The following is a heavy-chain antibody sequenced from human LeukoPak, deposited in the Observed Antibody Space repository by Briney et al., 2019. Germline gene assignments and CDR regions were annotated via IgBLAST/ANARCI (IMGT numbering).Heavy chain of an antibody. V-gene: IGHV3-21*01. CDR2: ISSSSSYI. CDR3: ATYSGQMSDY. CDR1: GFTFSSYS. Sequence: SGGSLRLSCAASGFTFSSYSMNWVRQAPGKGLEWVSSISSSSSYIYYADSVKGRFTISRDNAKNSLNLQMNSLRAEDTAVYYCATYSGQMSDYWGQGTLVTVSS. J-gene: IGHJ4*02. D-gene: IGHD5-12*01.